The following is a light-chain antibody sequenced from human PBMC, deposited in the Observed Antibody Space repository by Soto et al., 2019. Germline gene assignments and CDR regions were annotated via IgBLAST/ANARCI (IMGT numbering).Light chain of an antibody. J-gene: IGLJ3*02. V-gene: IGLV2-14*01. CDR3: SSYTTSITQVV. Sequence: QSALTQPASVSGSPGQSITISCTGTSSDVGSYNYVSWYQQYPGKAPKLMIYDVSNRPSGVSYRFSGSQSVNTASLTISGLQAEDEADYYCSSYTTSITQVVFGGGTKLTVL. CDR2: DVS. CDR1: SSDVGSYNY.